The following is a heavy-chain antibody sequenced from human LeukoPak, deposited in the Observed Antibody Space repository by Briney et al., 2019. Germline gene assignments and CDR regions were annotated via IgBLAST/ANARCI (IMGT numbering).Heavy chain of an antibody. D-gene: IGHD6-13*01. Sequence: SETLSLTCPVYGASITSYYWSWIRQPPGKGREWIGYIYYSGSTNYNPSLKRRVTISVDTSKNQFSLKLSSVTVADTAVYYCARDGSGSSWSYNWFDPWGQGTPVTVSS. CDR3: ARDGSGSSWSYNWFDP. CDR1: GASITSYY. V-gene: IGHV4-59*01. CDR2: IYYSGST. J-gene: IGHJ5*02.